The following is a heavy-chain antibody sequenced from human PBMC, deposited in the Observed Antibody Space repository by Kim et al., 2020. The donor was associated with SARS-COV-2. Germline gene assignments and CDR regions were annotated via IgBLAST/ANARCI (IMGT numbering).Heavy chain of an antibody. CDR3: ARGIRRGYDGFDY. Sequence: GGSLRLSCAASGFTFSSYAMHWVRQAPGKGLEWVAVISYDGSNKYYADSVKGRFTISRDNSKNTLYLQMNSLRAEDTAVYYCARGIRRGYDGFDYWGQGTLVTVSS. CDR2: ISYDGSNK. CDR1: GFTFSSYA. V-gene: IGHV3-30*04. J-gene: IGHJ4*02. D-gene: IGHD5-12*01.